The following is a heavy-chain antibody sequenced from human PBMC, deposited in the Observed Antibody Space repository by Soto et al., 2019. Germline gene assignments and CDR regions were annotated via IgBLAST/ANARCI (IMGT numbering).Heavy chain of an antibody. CDR1: GGTFRKYA. D-gene: IGHD3-22*01. CDR2: TNPMFGTP. J-gene: IGHJ6*02. Sequence: QVQLVQSGAEMQQPGASVRVSCKASGGTFRKYAFSWVRQAPGQGLEWLGGTNPMFGTPNYAQKFQVRVAISAYESTATVYMELVSLRSEDTAVYFCARPLRDRNYYYGMAVWGQGTTVTVSS. CDR3: ARPLRDRNYYYGMAV. V-gene: IGHV1-69*01.